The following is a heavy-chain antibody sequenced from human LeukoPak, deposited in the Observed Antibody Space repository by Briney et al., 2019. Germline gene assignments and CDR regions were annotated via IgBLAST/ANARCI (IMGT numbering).Heavy chain of an antibody. Sequence: SETLSLTCTVSGASISSSSYYWGWIRQPPGKGLEWIGSFYYTGSTYYNPSLKSRVTIPVDTSKNQFSLKLSSVNAADTAMYYCARHLRLDPWGQGTLVTVSS. CDR1: GASISSSSYY. J-gene: IGHJ5*02. V-gene: IGHV4-39*01. CDR3: ARHLRLDP. CDR2: FYYTGST.